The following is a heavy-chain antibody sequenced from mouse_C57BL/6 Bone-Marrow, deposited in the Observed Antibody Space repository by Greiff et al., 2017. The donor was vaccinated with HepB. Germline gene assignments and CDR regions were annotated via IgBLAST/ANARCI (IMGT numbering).Heavy chain of an antibody. CDR2: IDPSDSYT. D-gene: IGHD1-1*01. J-gene: IGHJ2*01. V-gene: IGHV1-69*01. CDR1: GYTFTSYW. CDR3: ARSTVVAFGC. Sequence: QVQLQQSGAELVMPGASVKLSCKASGYTFTSYWMHWVKQRPGQGLEWIGEIDPSDSYTNYNQKFKGKSTLTVDKSSSTAYMQLSSLTSEDSAVCYCARSTVVAFGCWGQGTTLTVSS.